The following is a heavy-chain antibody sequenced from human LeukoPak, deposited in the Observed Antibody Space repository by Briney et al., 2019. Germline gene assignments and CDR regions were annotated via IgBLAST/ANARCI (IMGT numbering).Heavy chain of an antibody. V-gene: IGHV3-7*01. Sequence: GGSLRLSCAASGFTFSSYWMTWVRQAPGKGLGWVANIKQAGSEKYYVDSVKGRFTISRDNAKNSLYLQMNSLRAEDTAVYYCARVRGGYYFDYWGQGTLVTVSS. J-gene: IGHJ4*02. CDR3: ARVRGGYYFDY. D-gene: IGHD3-10*01. CDR2: IKQAGSEK. CDR1: GFTFSSYW.